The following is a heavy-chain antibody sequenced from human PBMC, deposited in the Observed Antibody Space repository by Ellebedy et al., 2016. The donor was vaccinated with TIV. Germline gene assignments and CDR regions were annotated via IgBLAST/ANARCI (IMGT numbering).Heavy chain of an antibody. Sequence: PGGSLSLSCAASGFTFTSYSMNWVRQAPGKGLEWVSPISSTGYYIYYADSLKGRFTISRDDARNSVFLQMNSLRAEDTAVYYCARSGELDSWGQGTLVTVSS. CDR3: ARSGELDS. J-gene: IGHJ4*02. D-gene: IGHD1-26*01. CDR2: ISSTGYYI. V-gene: IGHV3-21*01. CDR1: GFTFTSYS.